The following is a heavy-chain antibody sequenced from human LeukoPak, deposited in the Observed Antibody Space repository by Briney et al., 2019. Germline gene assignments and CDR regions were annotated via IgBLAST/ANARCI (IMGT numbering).Heavy chain of an antibody. Sequence: SETLSLTCTVSGGSISSYYWSWIRQPPGKGLEWIGYIYYSGSTNYNPSLKSRVTISVDTSKNQFSLKLSSVTAADTAVYYCAREGYVEMATSDAFDIWDQGTMVTVSS. V-gene: IGHV4-59*01. J-gene: IGHJ3*02. CDR1: GGSISSYY. CDR2: IYYSGST. D-gene: IGHD5-24*01. CDR3: AREGYVEMATSDAFDI.